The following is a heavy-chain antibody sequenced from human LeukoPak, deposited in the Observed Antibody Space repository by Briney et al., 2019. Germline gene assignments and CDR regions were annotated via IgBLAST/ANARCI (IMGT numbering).Heavy chain of an antibody. Sequence: GGSLRLSCAASGLTVSDNYMNWVRQAPGKGLEWVSVIYSGGSTYYADSVKGRFTISRDSSKNTLYLQMNSLRVEDTAVYYCARQYSSGWFEGYYYYYGMDVWGQGTTVTVSS. D-gene: IGHD6-19*01. CDR3: ARQYSSGWFEGYYYYYGMDV. V-gene: IGHV3-53*01. CDR1: GLTVSDNY. J-gene: IGHJ6*02. CDR2: IYSGGST.